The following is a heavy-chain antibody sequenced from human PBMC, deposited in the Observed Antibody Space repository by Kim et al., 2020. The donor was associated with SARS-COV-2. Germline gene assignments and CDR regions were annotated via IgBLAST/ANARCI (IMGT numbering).Heavy chain of an antibody. CDR1: GFTFGDYA. V-gene: IGHV3-49*03. D-gene: IGHD3-10*01. J-gene: IGHJ4*01. CDR3: ARGMTMLRGVLSRPYYFDS. CDR2: IRSKSYGGTT. Sequence: GGSLRLSCTSSGFTFGDYAMSWFRQAPGKGLEWVGFIRSKSYGGTTEYAASVKVRFTISRDDSKIIAYLQMDSVKIEDAAVFYCARGMTMLRGVLSRPYYFDSWGHGTLGTVSS.